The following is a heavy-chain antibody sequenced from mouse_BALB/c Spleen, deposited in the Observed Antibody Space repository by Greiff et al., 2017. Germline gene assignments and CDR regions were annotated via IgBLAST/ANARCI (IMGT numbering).Heavy chain of an antibody. D-gene: IGHD1-1*01. J-gene: IGHJ1*01. Sequence: QVQLQQSGPGLVAPSQSLSITCTVSGFSLTSYGVHWVRQPPGKGLEWLGVIWAGGSTNYNSALMSRLSISKDNSKSQVFLKMNSLQTDDTAMYYCAIYYGRRYWYFDVLGAGTTVTVSS. CDR1: GFSLTSYG. CDR3: AIYYGRRYWYFDV. CDR2: IWAGGST. V-gene: IGHV2-9*02.